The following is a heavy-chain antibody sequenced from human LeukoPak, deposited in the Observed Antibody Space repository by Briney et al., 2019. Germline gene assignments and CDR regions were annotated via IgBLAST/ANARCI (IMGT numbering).Heavy chain of an antibody. V-gene: IGHV3-30-3*01. CDR3: ARVDVDTLPALVYGMDV. D-gene: IGHD5-18*01. J-gene: IGHJ6*02. CDR1: GFTFSSYA. CDR2: ISYDGSNK. Sequence: GGSLRLSCAASGFTFSSYAMHWVRQAPGKGLEWVAVISYDGSNKYYADSVKGRFTISRDNSKNTLYLQMNSLRAEDTAVYYCARVDVDTLPALVYGMDVWGQGTTATVSS.